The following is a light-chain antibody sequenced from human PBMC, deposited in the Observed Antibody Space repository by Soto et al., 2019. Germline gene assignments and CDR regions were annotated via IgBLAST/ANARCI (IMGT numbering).Light chain of an antibody. CDR3: QQYGTSPFT. J-gene: IGKJ3*01. Sequence: EIVLTQSPGTLSLSPGEGATLSCRASESVSSNYLAWYQQKPGQTPRLLIYGASSRATGIPDRLSGSGSGTDFTLIISRLEPEDFAVFYCQQYGTSPFTFGPGTKVDIK. CDR1: ESVSSNY. CDR2: GAS. V-gene: IGKV3-20*01.